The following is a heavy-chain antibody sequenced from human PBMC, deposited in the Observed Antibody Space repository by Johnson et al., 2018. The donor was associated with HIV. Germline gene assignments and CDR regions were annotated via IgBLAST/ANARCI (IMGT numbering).Heavy chain of an antibody. D-gene: IGHD2-8*01. CDR3: ARNSGNGLVLRGDAFDM. CDR1: GFTFSSYA. Sequence: VQLVESGGGVVQPGRSLRLSCAASGFTFSSYAMHWVRQAPGKGLEWVALISYDGSIKYFADSVKGRFTISRDNSKNTLHLQMNSLRPEDTAVYYCARNSGNGLVLRGDAFDMWGQGTMVTVSS. CDR2: ISYDGSIK. J-gene: IGHJ3*02. V-gene: IGHV3-30-3*01.